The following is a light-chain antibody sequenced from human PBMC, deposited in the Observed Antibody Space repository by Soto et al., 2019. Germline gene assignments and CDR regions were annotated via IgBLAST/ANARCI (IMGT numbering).Light chain of an antibody. CDR3: QQRTNWPLT. Sequence: ESVFAPSRVTLSVCARSPPTRSSRASRSVSSYLAWYQQKPGQAPRLLIYDASNRPTDIPARFSGSGSGTDFTLTISSLEPEDFAVYYCQQRTNWPLTFAQGTRLEI. CDR1: RSVSSY. CDR2: DAS. J-gene: IGKJ5*01. V-gene: IGKV3-11*01.